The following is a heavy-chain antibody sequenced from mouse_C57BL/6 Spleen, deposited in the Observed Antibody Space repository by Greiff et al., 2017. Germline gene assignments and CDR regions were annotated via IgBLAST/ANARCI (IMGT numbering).Heavy chain of an antibody. V-gene: IGHV1-61*01. CDR3: AREDSSMDY. J-gene: IGHJ4*01. CDR1: GYTFTSYW. Sequence: QVQLQQPGAELVRPGSSVKLSCKASGYTFTSYWMEWVKQRPGQGLEWIGNIYPSDSETHYNQKFKDKATLTVDKSSCTAYMQLSSLTSEDSAVYYCAREDSSMDYWGQGTSVTVSS. CDR2: IYPSDSET.